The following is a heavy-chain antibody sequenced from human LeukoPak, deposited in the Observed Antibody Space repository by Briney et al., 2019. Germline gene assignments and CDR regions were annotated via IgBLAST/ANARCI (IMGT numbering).Heavy chain of an antibody. CDR2: ISYDGSNK. CDR1: GFTFSSYA. Sequence: GGSLRLSCAASGFTFSSYAMHWVRQAPGKGLEWVAVISYDGSNKYYADSVKGRFTISRDNSKNTLYLQMNSLRAEDTAVYYCARWGASAAGDAFDVWGQGTMVTVSS. D-gene: IGHD6-13*01. V-gene: IGHV3-30-3*01. CDR3: ARWGASAAGDAFDV. J-gene: IGHJ3*01.